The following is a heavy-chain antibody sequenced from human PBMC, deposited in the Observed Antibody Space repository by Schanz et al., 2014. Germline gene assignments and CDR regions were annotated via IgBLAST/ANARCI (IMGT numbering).Heavy chain of an antibody. CDR2: ISDSGDTA. CDR3: ARWFLIRGVILDS. J-gene: IGHJ4*02. Sequence: QVQVVQSGGGLVKPGGSLRLSCAASGFVFGDYYMTWIRQAPGKGLEWVSLISDSGDTAYYADSVKGRFTISRDNSRDTVYLQMNSLRADDTAMYYCARWFLIRGVILDSWGQGTLVTVSS. CDR1: GFVFGDYY. V-gene: IGHV3-11*01. D-gene: IGHD3-10*01.